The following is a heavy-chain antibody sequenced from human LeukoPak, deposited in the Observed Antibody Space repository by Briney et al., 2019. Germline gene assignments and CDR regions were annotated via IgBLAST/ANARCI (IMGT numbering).Heavy chain of an antibody. D-gene: IGHD3-22*01. CDR2: INPSGGST. V-gene: IGHV1-46*01. CDR1: GYTFTSYY. J-gene: IGHJ3*02. Sequence: GASVKVSCKASGYTFTSYYMHWVRQAPGQGLEWMGIINPSGGSTSYAQKFQGRVTTTRDMSTSTVYMELSSLRSEDTAVYYCAREWLNDAFDIWGQGTMVTVSS. CDR3: AREWLNDAFDI.